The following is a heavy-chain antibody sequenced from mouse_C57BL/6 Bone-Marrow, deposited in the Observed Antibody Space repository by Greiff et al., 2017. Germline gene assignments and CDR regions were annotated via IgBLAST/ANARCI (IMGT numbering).Heavy chain of an antibody. CDR2: ISSGSSYT. Sequence: EVKLMESGGDLVKPGGSLKLSCAASGFTFSSYGMSWVRQTPDKRLEWVATISSGSSYTDYPDSVKGRSTISRDNAKNTLYLQMSSLKSEDTAMYYCARDSTVVRFDYWGQGTTLTVSS. D-gene: IGHD1-1*01. CDR1: GFTFSSYG. J-gene: IGHJ2*01. CDR3: ARDSTVVRFDY. V-gene: IGHV5-6*01.